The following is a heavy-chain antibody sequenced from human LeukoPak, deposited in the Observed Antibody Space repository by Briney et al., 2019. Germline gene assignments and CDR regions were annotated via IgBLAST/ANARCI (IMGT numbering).Heavy chain of an antibody. Sequence: GGSLRLSCAASGFTFSSYAMSWVRQAPGKGLEWVSAISGSGGSTYYADSVKGRFTISRDNSKNTLYLQMNSLRAEDTAVYYCAKRGTIAVAAMNEFDYWGQGTLVTVSS. CDR1: GFTFSSYA. CDR3: AKRGTIAVAAMNEFDY. D-gene: IGHD6-19*01. CDR2: ISGSGGST. V-gene: IGHV3-23*01. J-gene: IGHJ4*02.